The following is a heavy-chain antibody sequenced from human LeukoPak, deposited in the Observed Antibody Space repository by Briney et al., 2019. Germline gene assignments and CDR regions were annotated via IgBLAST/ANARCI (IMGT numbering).Heavy chain of an antibody. D-gene: IGHD3-10*01. CDR1: GASVITGSPY. Sequence: PSKTLSLTCAVSGASVITGSPYRGWIRQSPGKGPEWIGTGYYSGSIYYNPSLKGGSPSSVDMSRNQFSLRLTSVSSSATPVYFCARHRGSGSSSIPFDYWGQGTLVTVSS. CDR3: ARHRGSGSSSIPFDY. J-gene: IGHJ4*02. V-gene: IGHV4-39*01. CDR2: GYYSGSI.